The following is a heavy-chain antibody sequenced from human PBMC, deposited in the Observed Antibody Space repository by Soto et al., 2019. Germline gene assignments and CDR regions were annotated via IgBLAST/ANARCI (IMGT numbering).Heavy chain of an antibody. J-gene: IGHJ6*03. Sequence: ASVKVSCKASGYTFTSYGISWVRQAPGQGLEWMGWISAYNGNTNYAQKLQGRVTMTTDTSTSTAYMELRSLRSDDTAVYYCARDALPSTIFAVVIPQSYYYYMDVWGKGTTVTVSS. CDR2: ISAYNGNT. CDR1: GYTFTSYG. CDR3: ARDALPSTIFAVVIPQSYYYYMDV. D-gene: IGHD3-3*01. V-gene: IGHV1-18*01.